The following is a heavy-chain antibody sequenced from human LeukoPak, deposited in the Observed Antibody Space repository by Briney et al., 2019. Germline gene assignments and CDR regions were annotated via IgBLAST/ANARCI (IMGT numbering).Heavy chain of an antibody. CDR1: GGTFSSYA. CDR3: ARPSSIAARAPFDY. V-gene: IGHV1-69*13. J-gene: IGHJ4*02. D-gene: IGHD6-6*01. Sequence: GASVKVSCKASGGTFSSYAISWVRQAPGQGLGWMGGIIPIFGTANYAQKFQGRVTITADESTSTAYMELSSLRSEDTAVYYCARPSSIAARAPFDYWGQGTLVTVSS. CDR2: IIPIFGTA.